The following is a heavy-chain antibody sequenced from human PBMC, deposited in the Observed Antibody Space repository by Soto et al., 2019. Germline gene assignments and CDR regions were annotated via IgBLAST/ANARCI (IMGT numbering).Heavy chain of an antibody. CDR1: GGSISSYY. J-gene: IGHJ5*02. CDR2: IYYSGST. V-gene: IGHV4-59*01. Sequence: PSETLSLTCTVSGGSISSYYWSWIRQPPGKGLEWIGYIYYSGSTNYNPSLKSRVTISVDTSKNQFSPKLSSVTAADTAVYYCAREKARLTNWFDPWGQGTLVTVSS. CDR3: AREKARLTNWFDP. D-gene: IGHD6-25*01.